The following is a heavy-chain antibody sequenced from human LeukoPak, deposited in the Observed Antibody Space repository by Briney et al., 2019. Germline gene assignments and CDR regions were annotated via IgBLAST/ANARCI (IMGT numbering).Heavy chain of an antibody. CDR2: ITSNGGTT. D-gene: IGHD3-22*01. J-gene: IGHJ4*02. CDR1: GFTFSNYI. CDR3: VKDDSYYHDGSARDS. V-gene: IGHV3-64D*09. Sequence: RGSLRLSCSASGFTFSNYIMHWARQAPRKGLEYISAITSNGGTTYYADSVKGRVTISRDNSKNTLYLQMSSLRREDTAVYYCVKDDSYYHDGSARDSWGQGTLVTVSS.